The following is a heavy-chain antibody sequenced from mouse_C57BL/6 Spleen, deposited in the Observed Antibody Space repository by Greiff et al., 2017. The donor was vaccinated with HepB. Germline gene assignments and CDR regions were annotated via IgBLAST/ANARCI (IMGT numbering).Heavy chain of an antibody. J-gene: IGHJ2*01. Sequence: EVQLVESGGDLVKPGGSLKLSCAASGFTFSSYGMSWVRQTPDKRLEWVATISSGGSYTYYPDSVKGRFTISRDNAKNTLYLQMSSLKSEDTAMYYCARRHIGWDDYFDYWGQGTTLTVSS. V-gene: IGHV5-6*01. CDR1: GFTFSSYG. CDR3: ARRHIGWDDYFDY. D-gene: IGHD4-1*01. CDR2: ISSGGSYT.